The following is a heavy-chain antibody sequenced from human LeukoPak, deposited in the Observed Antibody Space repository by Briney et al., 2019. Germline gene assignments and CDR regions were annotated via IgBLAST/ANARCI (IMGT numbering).Heavy chain of an antibody. CDR3: ARVSAGYYYYYYMDV. D-gene: IGHD6-13*01. Sequence: GGSLRLSCAASGFTFDDYGMSWVRQAPGKGLEWVSGINWNGGSTGYADSVKGRFTISRDNDKNSLYLQMNSLRAEDTALYYCARVSAGYYYYYYMDVWGKGTTVTVSS. CDR1: GFTFDDYG. V-gene: IGHV3-20*04. CDR2: INWNGGST. J-gene: IGHJ6*03.